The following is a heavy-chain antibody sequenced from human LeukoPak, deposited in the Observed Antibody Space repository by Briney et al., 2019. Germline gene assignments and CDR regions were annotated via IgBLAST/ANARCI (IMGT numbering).Heavy chain of an antibody. V-gene: IGHV1-2*02. CDR1: GYTFTDYY. J-gene: IGHJ4*02. Sequence: ASVKVSCQASGYTFTDYYMHWVRQAPGQGLEWMGWIKPNSGATNFAQKFQGRVTMARDTSIGTAYMELSRLRSDDTAVYYCARGGALDLAAIAICDYWGQGTLVTVSS. CDR2: IKPNSGAT. D-gene: IGHD6-25*01. CDR3: ARGGALDLAAIAICDY.